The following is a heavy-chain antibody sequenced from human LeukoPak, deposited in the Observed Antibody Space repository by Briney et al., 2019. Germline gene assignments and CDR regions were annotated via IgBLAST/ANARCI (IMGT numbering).Heavy chain of an antibody. CDR2: IYYSGST. CDR3: ARYGSGSYSFGMDV. CDR1: VGSLSSYY. J-gene: IGHJ6*02. V-gene: IGHV4-59*08. D-gene: IGHD3-10*01. Sequence: SSEPLSLTCTVSVGSLSSYYGRWIRQPPGEGLEWIGYIYYSGSTNYNPSLKSRVTISVDTSKNQFSLKLSSVTAADTAVYYCARYGSGSYSFGMDVWGQGTTVTVSS.